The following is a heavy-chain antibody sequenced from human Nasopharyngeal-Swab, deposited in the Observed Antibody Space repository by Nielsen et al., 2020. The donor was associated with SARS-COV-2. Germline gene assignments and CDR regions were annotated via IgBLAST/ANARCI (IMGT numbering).Heavy chain of an antibody. CDR3: ARRDRYYDFWMD. D-gene: IGHD3-3*01. J-gene: IGHJ4*02. CDR1: GASISSSSYY. CDR2: IYYSGTT. V-gene: IGHV4-39*01. Sequence: SETLSLTCTVSGASISSSSYYWSWIRQPPGKGLEWIGLIYYSGTTYDNPSLKSRVTISVDTSESQFSLKLNSVTAADTAVYYCARRDRYYDFWMDWGQGTLVTVSS.